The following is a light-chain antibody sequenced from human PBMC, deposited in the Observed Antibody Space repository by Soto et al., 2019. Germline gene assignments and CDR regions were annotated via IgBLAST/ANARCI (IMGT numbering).Light chain of an antibody. CDR1: SSNIGAGYD. J-gene: IGLJ2*01. V-gene: IGLV1-40*01. Sequence: QSVLTQPPSVSGAPGQRVTISCTGSSSNIGAGYDLHWYQQLPGTPPKLLIYGNSNRPSGVPDRFSGSKSGTSASRAITGLQAEDEADYYCQSYDSSLSGVVFGGGTKVTVL. CDR2: GNS. CDR3: QSYDSSLSGVV.